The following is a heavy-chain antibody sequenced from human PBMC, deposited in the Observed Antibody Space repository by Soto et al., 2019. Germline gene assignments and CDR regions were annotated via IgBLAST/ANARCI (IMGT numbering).Heavy chain of an antibody. V-gene: IGHV1-18*01. CDR1: VYTFTSYG. D-gene: IGHD5-18*01. CDR3: ARTTNSYGQYYFDY. CDR2: ISAYNGNT. J-gene: IGHJ4*02. Sequence: SVKVSCKASVYTFTSYGISWVRQAPGQGLEWMGWISAYNGNTNYAQKLQGRVTMTTDTSTSTAYMELRSLRSDDTAVYYCARTTNSYGQYYFDYWGQGTLVTVSS.